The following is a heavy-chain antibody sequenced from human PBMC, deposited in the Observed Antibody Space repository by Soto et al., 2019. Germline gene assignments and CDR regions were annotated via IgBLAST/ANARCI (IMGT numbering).Heavy chain of an antibody. CDR1: GGSISSGDYY. CDR3: AGRWSGSGQGFDP. D-gene: IGHD3-3*01. V-gene: IGHV4-31*03. Sequence: QVQLQESGPGLVKPSQTLSLTCTVSGGSISSGDYYWSWIRQHPGKGLEWIGYIYSPGSTYYNPSRKSRVTISGAPSKTPFSPKRSSVTGAVTAVSYCAGRWSGSGQGFDPWAQGTLVTVSS. CDR2: IYSPGST. J-gene: IGHJ5*02.